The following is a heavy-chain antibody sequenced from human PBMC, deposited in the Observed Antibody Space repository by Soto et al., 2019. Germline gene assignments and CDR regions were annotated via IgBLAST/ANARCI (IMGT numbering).Heavy chain of an antibody. CDR2: MSVSATRT. V-gene: IGHV3-23*01. Sequence: GCLRLSCAASGFNFSVYCMTWVRQAPGKGLEWVSGMSVSATRTYYADSVKGRFTISRDNSKNTLYLQMNSLRAEDTAVYYCAKGRISNSLLVQIYYCGQVTLVTFAS. D-gene: IGHD6-6*01. CDR3: AKGRISNSLLVQIYY. J-gene: IGHJ4*02. CDR1: GFNFSVYC.